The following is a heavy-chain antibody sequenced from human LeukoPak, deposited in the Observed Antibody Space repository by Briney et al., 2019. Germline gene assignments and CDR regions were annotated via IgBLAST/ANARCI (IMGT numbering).Heavy chain of an antibody. V-gene: IGHV3-9*01. Sequence: PGGSLRLSCEASGFTFDDYGMHWVRQAPGKGLEWVSSISWNSASVGYVDSAKGRFTISRDNAKKTLYLQMNSLRAEDTALYYCAKDYGYSSSWYDYWGQGTLVTVCS. CDR1: GFTFDDYG. J-gene: IGHJ4*02. CDR2: ISWNSASV. CDR3: AKDYGYSSSWYDY. D-gene: IGHD6-13*01.